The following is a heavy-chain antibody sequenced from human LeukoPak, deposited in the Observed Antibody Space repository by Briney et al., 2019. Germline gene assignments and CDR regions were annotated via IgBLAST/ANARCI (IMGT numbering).Heavy chain of an antibody. J-gene: IGHJ4*02. CDR3: ARDQDSSSSGFDY. Sequence: GGSLRLSCAASGFTFSYYSMNWVRQAPGKGLEWVSSIGSSSSHIYYADSVKGRFTISRDNSKNSLHMQMNSLRAEDTAVYYCARDQDSSSSGFDYWGQGTLVTVSS. CDR1: GFTFSYYS. V-gene: IGHV3-21*01. D-gene: IGHD6-6*01. CDR2: IGSSSSHI.